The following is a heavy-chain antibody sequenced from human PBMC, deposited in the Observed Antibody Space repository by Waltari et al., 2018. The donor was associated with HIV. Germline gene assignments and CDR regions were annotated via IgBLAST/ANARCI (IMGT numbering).Heavy chain of an antibody. CDR1: GFTFSDYY. D-gene: IGHD6-19*01. CDR3: ARLRYSSGFFDY. Sequence: QVQLVESGGGLVNPGGSLRLSCATSGFTFSDYYMTWIRQAPGKGLEWVSYIRRDTDTIYYADSVKGRFTISRDNAKNSLYLQMNRLSVEDTAVYYCARLRYSSGFFDYWGQGALVTVSS. J-gene: IGHJ4*02. CDR2: IRRDTDTI. V-gene: IGHV3-11*01.